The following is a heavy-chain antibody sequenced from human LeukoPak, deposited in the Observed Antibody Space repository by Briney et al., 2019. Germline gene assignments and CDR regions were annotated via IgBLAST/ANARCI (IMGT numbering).Heavy chain of an antibody. CDR3: ASLIRTDY. V-gene: IGHV3-30*02. CDR1: GFTFSSYG. Sequence: PGGSLRLSCAASGFTFSSYGMHWVRQAPGKGLEWVAFIRYDGSNKCYADSVKGRFTISRDNSKNTLYLQMNSLRAEDTAVYYCASLIRTDYWGQGTLVTVSS. CDR2: IRYDGSNK. J-gene: IGHJ4*02. D-gene: IGHD3-16*01.